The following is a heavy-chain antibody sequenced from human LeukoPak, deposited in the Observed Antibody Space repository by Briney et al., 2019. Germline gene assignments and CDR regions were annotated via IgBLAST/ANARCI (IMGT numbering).Heavy chain of an antibody. D-gene: IGHD3-3*01. V-gene: IGHV4-34*01. Sequence: SETLSLTCAVYGGSFSGYYWSWIRQPPGKGLEWIGEINHSGSTNYNPSLKSRVTISVDTSKNQFSLKLSSVTAADTAVYYCASGDFWSGYWVYWSQGTLVTVSS. CDR2: INHSGST. CDR3: ASGDFWSGYWVY. CDR1: GGSFSGYY. J-gene: IGHJ4*02.